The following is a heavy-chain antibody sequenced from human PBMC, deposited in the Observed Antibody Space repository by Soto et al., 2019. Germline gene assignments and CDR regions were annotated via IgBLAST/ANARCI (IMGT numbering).Heavy chain of an antibody. CDR1: GFTFSSYG. CDR2: IWYDGSNK. D-gene: IGHD3-3*01. J-gene: IGHJ6*02. CDR3: ARDYDFWSGYLGMDV. V-gene: IGHV3-33*01. Sequence: PGGSLRLSCAASGFTFSSYGMHWVRQAPGKGLEWVAVIWYDGSNKYYADSVKGRFTISRDNSKNTLYLQMNSLRAEDTAVYYCARDYDFWSGYLGMDVWGQGTTVTVSS.